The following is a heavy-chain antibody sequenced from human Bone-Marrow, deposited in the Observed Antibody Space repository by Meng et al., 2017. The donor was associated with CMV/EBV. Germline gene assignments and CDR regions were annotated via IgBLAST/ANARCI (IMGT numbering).Heavy chain of an antibody. J-gene: IGHJ4*02. Sequence: GSLRLSCAVYGGSLSDYYYSWIRQPPGKGLEWIGSIYYSGSTYYNPSLKSRVTISVDTSKNQFSLKLSSVTAADTAVYYCARLPYSSSSYIDYWGQGNLVTVSS. D-gene: IGHD6-6*01. V-gene: IGHV4-39*01. CDR2: IYYSGST. CDR1: GGSLSDYY. CDR3: ARLPYSSSSYIDY.